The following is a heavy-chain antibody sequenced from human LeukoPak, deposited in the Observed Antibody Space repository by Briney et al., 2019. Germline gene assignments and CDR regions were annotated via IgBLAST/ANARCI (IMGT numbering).Heavy chain of an antibody. D-gene: IGHD3-3*01. V-gene: IGHV1-46*01. CDR3: ARGTTIFGVVILDY. Sequence: ASVKVSCKASGYTFSNFYMHWVRQAPGQGLEWMGFIRPGGNSRTYAQKFQGRVAMTRDTSTSTVYMELNSLRSEDTAMYYCARGTTIFGVVILDYWGQGTLVTVSS. J-gene: IGHJ4*02. CDR1: GYTFSNFY. CDR2: IRPGGNSR.